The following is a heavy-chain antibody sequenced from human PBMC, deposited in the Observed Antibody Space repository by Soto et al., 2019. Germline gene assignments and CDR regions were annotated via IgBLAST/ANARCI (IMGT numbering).Heavy chain of an antibody. Sequence: PSETLSLTCPVSGGSISSGDYYWSWIRQPPGKGLEWIGYIYYSGSTYYNPSLKSRVTISVDTSKNQFSLKLSSVTAADTAVYYCASRKSSPYFDYWGQGTLVTVSS. V-gene: IGHV4-30-4*01. J-gene: IGHJ4*02. D-gene: IGHD1-26*01. CDR2: IYYSGST. CDR1: GGSISSGDYY. CDR3: ASRKSSPYFDY.